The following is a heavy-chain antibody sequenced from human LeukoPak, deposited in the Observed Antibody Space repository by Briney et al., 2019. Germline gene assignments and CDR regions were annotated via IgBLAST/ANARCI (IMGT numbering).Heavy chain of an antibody. Sequence: GASVKVSCKASGGTFSSYAISWVRQAPGQGLEWMGRIIPILGIANYAQKFQGRVTITADTSTSTAYMELRSLRSDDTAVYYCASDTSNTSCEGCIAFDIWGQGTMVTVSS. V-gene: IGHV1-69*04. CDR2: IIPILGIA. J-gene: IGHJ3*02. CDR3: ASDTSNTSCEGCIAFDI. CDR1: GGTFSSYA. D-gene: IGHD2-2*01.